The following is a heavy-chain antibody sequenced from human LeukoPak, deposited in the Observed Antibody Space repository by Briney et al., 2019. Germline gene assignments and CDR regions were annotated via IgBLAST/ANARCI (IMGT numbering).Heavy chain of an antibody. CDR1: GYTFTGYY. V-gene: IGHV1-2*02. J-gene: IGHJ4*02. CDR2: INPNSGGT. D-gene: IGHD6-13*01. Sequence: ASVKVSCKASGYTFTGYYMHWVRQAPGQGLEWMGWINPNSGGTNYAQKFQGRVTMTRDTSINTAYMELSSLRSDDTAVYYCARVTTSSTWIYYFDYWGQGTLVTVSS. CDR3: ARVTTSSTWIYYFDY.